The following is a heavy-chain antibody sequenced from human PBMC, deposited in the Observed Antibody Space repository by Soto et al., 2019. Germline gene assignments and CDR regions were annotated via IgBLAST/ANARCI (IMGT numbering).Heavy chain of an antibody. CDR2: INAANGDT. CDR1: GSTFTSYG. CDR3: VRRHVSATGIDWFDP. D-gene: IGHD6-13*01. Sequence: ASVKVSCKASGSTFTSYGIHWVRQAPGQRLEWMGWINAANGDTKYSPKFQGRVTITRDTSASTAYMELSSLRSEDTAVYYCVRRHVSATGIDWFDPWGLGTLVTVSS. V-gene: IGHV1-3*01. J-gene: IGHJ5*02.